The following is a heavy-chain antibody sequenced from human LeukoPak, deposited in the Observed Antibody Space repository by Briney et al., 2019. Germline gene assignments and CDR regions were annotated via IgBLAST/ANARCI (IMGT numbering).Heavy chain of an antibody. D-gene: IGHD5-24*01. CDR1: GFTFSSYA. V-gene: IGHV3-23*01. CDR3: TKGMVEMATISPDY. J-gene: IGHJ4*02. Sequence: SGGSLRLSCAASGFTFSSYAMSWVRQAPGKGLEWVSAISGSGGSTYYADSVKGRFTISRDNSKNTLYLQMNSLRAEDTAVYYCTKGMVEMATISPDYWGQGTLVTVSS. CDR2: ISGSGGST.